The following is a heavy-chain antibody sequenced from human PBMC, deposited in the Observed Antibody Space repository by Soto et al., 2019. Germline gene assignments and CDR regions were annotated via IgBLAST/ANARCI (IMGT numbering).Heavy chain of an antibody. V-gene: IGHV2-70*01. CDR1: GFSLSTSGMC. CDR2: IDWDDDK. CDR3: ARTRRYCSSASCYEQGDFDY. J-gene: IGHJ4*02. Sequence: SGPTLVNPTQTLTLTCTFSGFSLSTSGMCVSWIRQPPGKALEWLALIDWDDDKYYSTSLKTRLTISKDTSKNQVVLTMTNMDPVDTAAYYCARTRRYCSSASCYEQGDFDYWGQGTLVTVSS. D-gene: IGHD2-2*01.